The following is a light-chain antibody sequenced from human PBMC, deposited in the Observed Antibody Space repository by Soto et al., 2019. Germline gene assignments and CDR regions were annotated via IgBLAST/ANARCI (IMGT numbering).Light chain of an antibody. J-gene: IGLJ1*01. CDR3: AAWDDSLSGHYV. CDR1: SSNIGINY. CDR2: RNN. V-gene: IGLV1-47*01. Sequence: QSVLTQPPSASGTPGHRATIVCAGSSSNIGINYVYWYQRLPGPAPKLLIYRNNRWPSGVPDRFSGSKSGTSASLALSGLRSEDEADYYCAAWDDSLSGHYVFGTGTKVTVL.